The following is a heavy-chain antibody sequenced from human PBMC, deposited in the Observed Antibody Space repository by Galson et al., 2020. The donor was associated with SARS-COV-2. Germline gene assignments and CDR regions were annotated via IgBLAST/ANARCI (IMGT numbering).Heavy chain of an antibody. V-gene: IGHV3-30-3*01. D-gene: IGHD2-15*01. CDR2: ISYDWSNK. CDR1: GFTFSSYA. J-gene: IGHJ4*02. CDR3: ARGTTDIVVVVAASGFDY. Sequence: GGSLRLSCAASGFTFSSYAMHWVRQAPGKGLEWVAVISYDWSNKYYADSVKGRFTISRDNSKNTLYLQMNSRRAEDTAVYYCARGTTDIVVVVAASGFDYWGQGTLVTVSS.